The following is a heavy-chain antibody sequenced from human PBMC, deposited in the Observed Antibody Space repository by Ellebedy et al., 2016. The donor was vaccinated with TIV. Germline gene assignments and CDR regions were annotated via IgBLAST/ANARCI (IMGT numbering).Heavy chain of an antibody. V-gene: IGHV3-21*01. J-gene: IGHJ4*02. D-gene: IGHD1-26*01. CDR3: ARVSSGGYWAGGY. CDR1: GFTFSTYT. Sequence: GESLKISXAGSGFTFSTYTMNWVRQAPGKGLEWVATISSSSSFIYYLDSVKGRFTISRDNAQNSLYLHMSSLRTEDTAVYYCARVSSGGYWAGGYWGQGTLVTVSS. CDR2: ISSSSSFI.